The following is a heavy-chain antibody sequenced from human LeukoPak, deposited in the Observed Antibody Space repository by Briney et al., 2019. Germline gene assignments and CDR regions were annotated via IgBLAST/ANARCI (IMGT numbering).Heavy chain of an antibody. CDR1: GFTFSSSS. V-gene: IGHV3-48*01. CDR2: ISSGSSTL. Sequence: GGSLRLSCAASGFTFSSSSMNWVRQAPGKGLEWVSYISSGSSTLYYADSVKGRFTISRDNAKNSLYLQVNSLRPEDTAVYYCARDLREFGWHHVDYWGQGTLVTVSS. CDR3: ARDLREFGWHHVDY. J-gene: IGHJ4*02. D-gene: IGHD3-16*01.